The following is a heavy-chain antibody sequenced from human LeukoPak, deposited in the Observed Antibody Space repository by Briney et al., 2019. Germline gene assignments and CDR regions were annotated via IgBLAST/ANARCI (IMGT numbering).Heavy chain of an antibody. CDR2: ISYDGSDK. CDR3: ARGSSSWLSYFDY. Sequence: GGSLRLSCAASGFTFSSYSMNWVRQAPGKGLEWVAVISYDGSDKYYADSVKGRFTISRDNSQNTLYLQMNSLRAEDTAVYYCARGSSSWLSYFDYCGQGTLVTVSS. D-gene: IGHD6-13*01. V-gene: IGHV3-30*03. CDR1: GFTFSSYS. J-gene: IGHJ4*02.